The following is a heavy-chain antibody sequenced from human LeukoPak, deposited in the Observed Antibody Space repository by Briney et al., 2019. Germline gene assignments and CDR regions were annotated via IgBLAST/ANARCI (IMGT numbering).Heavy chain of an antibody. V-gene: IGHV4-4*02. D-gene: IGHD2-2*01. Sequence: SGTLSLTCAVSGGSISSSNWWSWVRQPPGKGLEWIGEIYHSGSTNYNPSLKSRVTISVDPSKKQFFLKLNSVTAADTAVYYCAREWYSSRWFDPWGQGTVVTVSS. CDR2: IYHSGST. CDR3: AREWYSSRWFDP. CDR1: GGSISSSNW. J-gene: IGHJ5*02.